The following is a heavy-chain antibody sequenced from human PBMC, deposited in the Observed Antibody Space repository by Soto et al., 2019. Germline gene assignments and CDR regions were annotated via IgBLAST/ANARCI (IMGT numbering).Heavy chain of an antibody. V-gene: IGHV4-30-4*01. D-gene: IGHD2-15*01. Sequence: SETLSLTCTVSGGSISSGYYYWSWLRQPPGKGLEWIGYIYYSGSTYYNPSLKSRVTISVDTSKNQFSLKLSSVTAADTAVYYCARARGARYFDYWGQGTLVTVSS. CDR2: IYYSGST. CDR3: ARARGARYFDY. J-gene: IGHJ4*02. CDR1: GGSISSGYYY.